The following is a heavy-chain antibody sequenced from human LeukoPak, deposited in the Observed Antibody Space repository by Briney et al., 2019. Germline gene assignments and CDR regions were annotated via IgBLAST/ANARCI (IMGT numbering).Heavy chain of an antibody. D-gene: IGHD3-3*01. J-gene: IGHJ5*02. Sequence: SETLFLTCAVYGGSFSGYYWSWIRQAPGKGLEWIGEINHSGSTNYNPSLKSRVTISVDTSKNQFSLKLSSVTAADTAVYYCARGRSYYDFWSGPRTANWFDPWGQGTLVTVSS. CDR3: ARGRSYYDFWSGPRTANWFDP. CDR1: GGSFSGYY. V-gene: IGHV4-34*01. CDR2: INHSGST.